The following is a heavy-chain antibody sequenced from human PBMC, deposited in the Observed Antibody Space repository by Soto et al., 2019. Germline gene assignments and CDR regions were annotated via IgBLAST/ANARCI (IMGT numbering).Heavy chain of an antibody. D-gene: IGHD1-1*01. V-gene: IGHV3-23*01. Sequence: GGSLRLSCAASGLTLSNYAMTWVRQAPGKGLEWVSAISSSSSGGDTHYADFVKGRFTISRDNSKNTLSLQVNSLRAEDTAIYYCAKGGLSTTYYFDYWGQGTLVTVSS. CDR3: AKGGLSTTYYFDY. CDR2: ISSSSSGGDT. J-gene: IGHJ4*02. CDR1: GLTLSNYA.